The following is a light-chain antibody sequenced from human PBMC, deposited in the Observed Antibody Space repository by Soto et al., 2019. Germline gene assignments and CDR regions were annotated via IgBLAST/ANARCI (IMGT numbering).Light chain of an antibody. J-gene: IGKJ1*01. Sequence: EIVLTQSPGTLSLSPGERATLSCRASQSVGSNYLAWYQQKPGQAPRILIFGAYGRATGIQDRFSGSGSGTDFTLTIRRLEPEDFAVYYCKQYGSLSWTFGQGTKVDIK. V-gene: IGKV3-20*01. CDR3: KQYGSLSWT. CDR1: QSVGSNY. CDR2: GAY.